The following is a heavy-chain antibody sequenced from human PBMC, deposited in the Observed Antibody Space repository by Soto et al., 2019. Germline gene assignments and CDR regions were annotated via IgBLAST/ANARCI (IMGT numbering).Heavy chain of an antibody. CDR2: ISYDGSNK. CDR3: AKDTYGSGRYYYYGMDV. D-gene: IGHD3-10*01. J-gene: IGHJ6*02. CDR1: GFTFSSYG. V-gene: IGHV3-30*18. Sequence: PVGSLRLSCAASGFTFSSYGMHWVRQAPGKGLEWVAVISYDGSNKYYADSVKGRFTISRDNSKNTLYLQMNSLRAEDTAVYYCAKDTYGSGRYYYYGMDVWGQGTTVTVS.